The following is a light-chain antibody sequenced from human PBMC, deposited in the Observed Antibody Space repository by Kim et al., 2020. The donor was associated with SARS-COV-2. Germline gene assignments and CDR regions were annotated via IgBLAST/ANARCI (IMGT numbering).Light chain of an antibody. CDR3: LQHSTYPIT. CDR1: QEIRND. J-gene: IGKJ5*01. CDR2: GAS. Sequence: AYVGDRVTITCRASQEIRNDLGWYQQNQGRAPKRLIYGASSLQSGVPSRFSGSGSGTEFTLTISSVQPEDFATYFCLQHSTYPITFGQGTRLEIK. V-gene: IGKV1-17*01.